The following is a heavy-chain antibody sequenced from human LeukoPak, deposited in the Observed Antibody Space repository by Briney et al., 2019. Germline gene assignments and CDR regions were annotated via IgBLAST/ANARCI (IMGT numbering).Heavy chain of an antibody. Sequence: SETLSLTCAVYGGSFSGYYWSWIRQPPGRGLEWIGEINHSGSTNYNPSLKSRVTISVDTSKNQFSLKLSSVTAADTAVYYCARVRIRRGIAASVSGFDYWGQGTLVTVSS. CDR2: INHSGST. D-gene: IGHD6-13*01. CDR1: GGSFSGYY. J-gene: IGHJ4*02. CDR3: ARVRIRRGIAASVSGFDY. V-gene: IGHV4-34*01.